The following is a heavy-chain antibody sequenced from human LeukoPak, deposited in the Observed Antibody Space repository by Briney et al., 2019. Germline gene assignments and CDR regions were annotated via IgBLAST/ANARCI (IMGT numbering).Heavy chain of an antibody. V-gene: IGHV4-61*01. J-gene: IGHJ4*02. CDR3: ATRPPGESYVPYFDY. CDR2: IYYSGNT. CDR1: GGSVSSDTYY. Sequence: PSETLSLTCTVSGGSVSSDTYYWSWIRQPPGKGLEWIGYIYYSGNTNYNPSLKSRVTISVDTSKNQFSLRLSSVTAADTAVYYCATRPPGESYVPYFDYWGQGIPVTVSS. D-gene: IGHD2-2*01.